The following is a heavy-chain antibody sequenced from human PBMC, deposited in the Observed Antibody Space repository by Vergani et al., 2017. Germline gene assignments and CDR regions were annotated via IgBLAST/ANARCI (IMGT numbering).Heavy chain of an antibody. Sequence: QVQLQESGPGLVTPSETLSLTCIVSGGSISPYYWSWIRQPAGKGLEWIGRIYTSESTNYNPSLKSRVTMSVDTYKNQFSLKRSSVTAADTAVYYCAREYSSSVGFLAYWGQGTLVTGSS. CDR3: AREYSSSVGFLAY. J-gene: IGHJ4*02. D-gene: IGHD6-6*01. V-gene: IGHV4-4*07. CDR2: IYTSEST. CDR1: GGSISPYY.